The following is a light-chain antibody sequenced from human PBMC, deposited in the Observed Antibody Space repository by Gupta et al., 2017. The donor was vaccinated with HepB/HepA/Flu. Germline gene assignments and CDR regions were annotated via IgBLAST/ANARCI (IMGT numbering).Light chain of an antibody. J-gene: IGKJ4*01. CDR1: QSVSSN. V-gene: IGKV3-15*01. CDR2: GAS. CDR3: HQYNTWIT. Sequence: EIVMTQSPATLSVSPGERATRSCRASQSVSSNLAWYQQKPGQAPRLIIYGASNRATGIPARFSGSGYGTEFTLTSSRRQYEDFAVYYWHQYNTWITFGGGTKVEI.